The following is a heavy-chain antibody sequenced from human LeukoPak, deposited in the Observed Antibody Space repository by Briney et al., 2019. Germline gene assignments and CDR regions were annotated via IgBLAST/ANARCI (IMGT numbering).Heavy chain of an antibody. CDR3: ARGHDYDSSVAY. CDR1: GFTVSSNY. D-gene: IGHD3-22*01. CDR2: IYSGGST. Sequence: GGSLRLSCAASGFTVSSNYMSRVRQAPGKGLEWVSVIYSGGSTYYADSVKGRFTTSRDNSKNTVDLQMNSLRAEDTAVYYCARGHDYDSSVAYWGQGTLVTVSS. J-gene: IGHJ4*02. V-gene: IGHV3-66*01.